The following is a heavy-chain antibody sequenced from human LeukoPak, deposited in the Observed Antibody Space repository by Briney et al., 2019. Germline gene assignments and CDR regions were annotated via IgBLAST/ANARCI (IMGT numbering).Heavy chain of an antibody. Sequence: PGGSLRLSCAASGFTFSRYWMTWVRQAPGKGLEWVANIKQDGTEKYYVDSVKGRFTISRDNAKNSLYLQMNSLRAEDTAVYYCARDSEWGLIRSDYWGQGTLVTVSS. D-gene: IGHD3-3*01. CDR1: GFTFSRYW. J-gene: IGHJ4*02. V-gene: IGHV3-7*05. CDR2: IKQDGTEK. CDR3: ARDSEWGLIRSDY.